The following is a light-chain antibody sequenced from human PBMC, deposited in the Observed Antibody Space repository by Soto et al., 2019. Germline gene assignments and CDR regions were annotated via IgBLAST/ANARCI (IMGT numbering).Light chain of an antibody. J-gene: IGLJ1*01. CDR3: CSYTSHNTYV. CDR1: SSDVGGYNY. CDR2: DVS. V-gene: IGLV2-14*01. Sequence: QSVLTQPASVSGSPGQSITISCTGTSSDVGGYNYVSWYQQHPDKAPKLMIHDVSNRPSGVSNRFSGSKSGNTASLTISALQAEDETDYYCCSYTSHNTYVFGTGTKLTVL.